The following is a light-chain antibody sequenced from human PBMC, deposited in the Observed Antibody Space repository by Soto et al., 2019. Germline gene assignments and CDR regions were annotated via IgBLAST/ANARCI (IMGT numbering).Light chain of an antibody. CDR1: SSKIGSNT. V-gene: IGLV1-44*01. J-gene: IGLJ1*01. CDR3: AAWDDSLNGHYV. Sequence: QSVLTQPPSASGTPGQRVTISCFGSSSKIGSNTVNWYQQLPGTAPKLLIYSNNQRPSGVPDRFSGSKSGTSASLAISGLQSEDEADYYCAAWDDSLNGHYVFGTGTKVTVL. CDR2: SNN.